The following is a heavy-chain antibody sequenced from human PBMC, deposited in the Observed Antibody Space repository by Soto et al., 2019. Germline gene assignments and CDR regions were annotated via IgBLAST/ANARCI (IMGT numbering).Heavy chain of an antibody. J-gene: IGHJ6*02. CDR2: IIPIFGTA. D-gene: IGHD2-2*01. CDR1: GGTFSSYA. V-gene: IGHV1-69*01. CDR3: ARVEDIVVVPAAATYYYYYYGMDV. Sequence: QVQLVQSGAEVKKPGSSVKVSCKASGGTFSSYAISWVRQAPGQGLEWMGGIIPIFGTANYAQKFQGRVTITADESTSTAYMELSSLRSEDTAVYYCARVEDIVVVPAAATYYYYYYGMDVWGQGTTVTVSS.